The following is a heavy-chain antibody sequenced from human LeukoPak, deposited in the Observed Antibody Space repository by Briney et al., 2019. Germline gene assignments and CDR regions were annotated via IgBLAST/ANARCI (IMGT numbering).Heavy chain of an antibody. CDR1: GGSISSGSYY. CDR2: IYTSGST. Sequence: PSETLSLTCTASGGSISSGSYYWSWIRQPAGKGLEWIGRIYTSGSTNYNPSLKSRVTISVDTSKNQFSLKLSSVTAADTAVYYCARGAPIYSSSFDYWGRGTLVTVSS. J-gene: IGHJ4*02. V-gene: IGHV4-61*02. D-gene: IGHD6-6*01. CDR3: ARGAPIYSSSFDY.